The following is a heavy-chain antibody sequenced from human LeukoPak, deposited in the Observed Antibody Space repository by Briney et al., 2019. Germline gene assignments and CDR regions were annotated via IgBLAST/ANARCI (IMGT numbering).Heavy chain of an antibody. CDR1: GDSVSSNSAA. V-gene: IGHV6-1*01. CDR3: AMGLWAAARVRYYYYMDV. CDR2: TYYRSKWYN. J-gene: IGHJ6*03. D-gene: IGHD6-25*01. Sequence: SQTLSLTCAISGDSVSSNSAAWNWIRQSPSRGLEWLGRTYYRSKWYNDYAVSVKSRITINPDTSKNQFSLQLNSVTPEDTAVYYCAMGLWAAARVRYYYYMDVWGKGTTVTVSS.